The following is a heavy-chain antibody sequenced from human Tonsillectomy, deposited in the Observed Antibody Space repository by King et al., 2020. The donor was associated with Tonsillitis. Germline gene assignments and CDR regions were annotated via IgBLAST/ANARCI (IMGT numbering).Heavy chain of an antibody. D-gene: IGHD3-22*01. Sequence: VQLVESGGGLVQPGGSLRLSCTASGFTFSTYVMNWVRQAPGKGLEWVSAISGGGDYTYYADAVKGRLTISRDNSKNVLDLQLNSLRAEDTALYYCAKDGCNYDGSGYLDYWGQGALVTVSS. V-gene: IGHV3-23*04. J-gene: IGHJ4*02. CDR3: AKDGCNYDGSGYLDY. CDR2: ISGGGDYT. CDR1: GFTFSTYV.